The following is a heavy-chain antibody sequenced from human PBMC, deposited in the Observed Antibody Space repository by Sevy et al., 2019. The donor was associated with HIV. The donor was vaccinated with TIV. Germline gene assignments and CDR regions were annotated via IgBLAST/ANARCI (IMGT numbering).Heavy chain of an antibody. J-gene: IGHJ4*02. CDR1: GFNFNIYS. CDR3: AREGFTRPHDY. V-gene: IGHV3-23*01. Sequence: GGSLRLSSVVSGFNFNIYSMSWVRQAPGKGLEWVSTLSFGCGKINYADSVKGRFIISRDDSKNTLYLQMNSLRAEDTAVYFCAREGFTRPHDYWGQGTLVTVSS. D-gene: IGHD3-10*01. CDR2: LSFGCGKI.